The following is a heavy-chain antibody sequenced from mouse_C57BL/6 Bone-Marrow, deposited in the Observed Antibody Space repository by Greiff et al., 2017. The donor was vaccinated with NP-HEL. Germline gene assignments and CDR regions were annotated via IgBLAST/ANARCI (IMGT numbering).Heavy chain of an antibody. CDR2: ISDGGSYT. CDR3: AREDYYGSSSRFAY. CDR1: GFTFSSYA. D-gene: IGHD1-1*01. V-gene: IGHV5-4*01. Sequence: DVHLVESGGGLVKPGGSLKLSCAASGFTFSSYAMSWVRQTPEKRLEWVATISDGGSYTYYPDNVKGRFTISRDNAKNNLYLQMSHLKSEDTAMYYCAREDYYGSSSRFAYWGQGTLVTVSA. J-gene: IGHJ3*01.